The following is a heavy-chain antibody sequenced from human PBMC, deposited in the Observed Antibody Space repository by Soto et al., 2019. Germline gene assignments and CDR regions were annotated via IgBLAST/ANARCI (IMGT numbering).Heavy chain of an antibody. D-gene: IGHD3-3*01. V-gene: IGHV4-30-4*01. CDR2: IYYSGST. CDR1: GGSISSGDYY. J-gene: IGHJ6*02. Sequence: PSETLSLTCTVSGGSISSGDYYCSWIRQPPGKGLEWIGYIYYSGSTYYNPSLKSRVTISVDTSKNQFSLKLSSVTAADTAVYYCAREGGVVIPYYYYGMDVWGQGTAVT. CDR3: AREGGVVIPYYYYGMDV.